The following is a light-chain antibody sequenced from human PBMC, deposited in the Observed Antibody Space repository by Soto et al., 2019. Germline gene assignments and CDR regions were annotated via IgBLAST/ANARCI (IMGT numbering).Light chain of an antibody. CDR2: GAS. V-gene: IGKV3-15*01. CDR1: QSVSSN. J-gene: IGKJ1*01. Sequence: EIVMTQSPATLSVSPWERATLSCRASQSVSSNLAWYQQKPGQAPRLLIYGASTRATGIPARFSGSGSGTEFTLTTISLQSEAFAVNYCQQYNNWPRTFGQGTKVEIK. CDR3: QQYNNWPRT.